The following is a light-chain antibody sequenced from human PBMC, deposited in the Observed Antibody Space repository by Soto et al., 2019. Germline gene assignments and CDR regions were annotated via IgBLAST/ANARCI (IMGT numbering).Light chain of an antibody. CDR3: QQPAIT. J-gene: IGKJ5*01. CDR2: GAS. V-gene: IGKV3-15*01. CDR1: QSVSSN. Sequence: VMTHSPATLSVSPGERVTLSCRASQSVSSNLAWYQQKPGQAPRLLIYGASTRATGIPARFSGSGSGTEFTLTISSLQSEDFAVYYCQQPAITFGQGTRLEI.